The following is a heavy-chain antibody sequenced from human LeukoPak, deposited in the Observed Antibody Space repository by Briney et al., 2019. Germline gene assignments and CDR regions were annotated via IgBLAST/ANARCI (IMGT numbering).Heavy chain of an antibody. V-gene: IGHV4-34*01. CDR2: INHSGST. J-gene: IGHJ6*04. D-gene: IGHD1-14*01. CDR3: ARTTGIGMDV. CDR1: GGSFSGYY. Sequence: SETLSLTCAVYGGSFSGYYWSWIRQPPGKGLECILEINHSGSTNYNPSLKSRVTISVDTSKNQFSLKRSSVTAAHTAVYYCARTTGIGMDVWGKGTTVTVPS.